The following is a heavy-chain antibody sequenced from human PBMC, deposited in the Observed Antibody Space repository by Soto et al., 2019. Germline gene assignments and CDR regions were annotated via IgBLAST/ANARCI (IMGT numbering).Heavy chain of an antibody. J-gene: IGHJ5*02. CDR3: ARPANFCCGGSGYDWFYP. Sequence: PSETLSLTCAVYDGSSSGKYWSWIRHPPGKGLEWIGEINHSGSTNYNPSLKSRVTISVDTSKNQFSLKLSSVTAADTAVYYCARPANFCCGGSGYDWFYPLGRGALVTVSA. V-gene: IGHV4-34*01. D-gene: IGHD2-15*01. CDR2: INHSGST. CDR1: DGSSSGKY.